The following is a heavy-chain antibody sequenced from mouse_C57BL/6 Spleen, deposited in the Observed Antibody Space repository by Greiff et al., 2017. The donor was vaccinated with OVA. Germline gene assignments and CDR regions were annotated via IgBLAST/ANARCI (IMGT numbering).Heavy chain of an antibody. CDR1: GYTFTSYW. CDR2: IDPSDSET. V-gene: IGHV1-52*01. CDR3: ARLWDYYAMDY. D-gene: IGHD1-1*02. J-gene: IGHJ4*01. Sequence: QVQLQQPGAELVRPGSSVKLSCKASGYTFTSYWMHWVKQRPIQGLEWIGNIDPSDSETHYNQKFKDKATLTVDKSSSTAYMQLSSLTSEDSAVYYCARLWDYYAMDYWGQGTSVTVSS.